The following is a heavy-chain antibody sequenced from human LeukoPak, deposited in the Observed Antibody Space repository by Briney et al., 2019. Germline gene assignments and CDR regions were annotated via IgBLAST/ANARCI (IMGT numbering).Heavy chain of an antibody. Sequence: KASETLSLTCTVSGGSISSSSYYWGWIRQPPGKGLEWIGYIYYSGSTNYNPSLKSRVTISVDTSKNQFFLKLSSVTAADTAVYYCARAVWFGETWEFDYWGQGTLVTVSS. CDR2: IYYSGST. D-gene: IGHD3-10*01. CDR3: ARAVWFGETWEFDY. V-gene: IGHV4-61*05. J-gene: IGHJ4*02. CDR1: GGSISSSSYY.